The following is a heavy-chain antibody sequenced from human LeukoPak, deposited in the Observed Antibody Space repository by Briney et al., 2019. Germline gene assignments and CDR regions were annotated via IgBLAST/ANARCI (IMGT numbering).Heavy chain of an antibody. Sequence: PGTSLRLSCEASGFIFSTYGMNWVRQAPGKGLEWVAIIWYDGSNEYYADSVKGRFSISRDNSKSTLYLEMNSLRADDTAIHYCASSTVTTRGVGDFDLWGHGTWVTVSS. CDR2: IWYDGSNE. V-gene: IGHV3-33*01. CDR1: GFIFSTYG. D-gene: IGHD4-17*01. CDR3: ASSTVTTRGVGDFDL. J-gene: IGHJ3*01.